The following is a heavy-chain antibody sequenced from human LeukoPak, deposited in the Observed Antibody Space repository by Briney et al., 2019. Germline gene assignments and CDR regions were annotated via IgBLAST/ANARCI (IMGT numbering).Heavy chain of an antibody. V-gene: IGHV1-18*01. CDR3: ARVRDGYKNYYYYYGMDV. CDR2: ISAYNGNT. CDR1: GYTFTSYG. Sequence: ASVKVSCKASGYTFTSYGISWVRQAPGQGLEWMGWISAYNGNTNYAQKFQGRVTITADKSTSTAYMELSSLRSEDTAVYYCARVRDGYKNYYYYYGMDVWGQGTTVTVSS. D-gene: IGHD5-24*01. J-gene: IGHJ6*02.